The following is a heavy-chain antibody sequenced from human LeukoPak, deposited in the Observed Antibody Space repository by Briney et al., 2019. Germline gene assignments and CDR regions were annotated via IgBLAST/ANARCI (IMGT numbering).Heavy chain of an antibody. CDR3: AKGAVTTIDY. Sequence: PGRSLRLSCAASGFTFDDYAMHWVRQAPGKGLEWVSGISWNSGSIGYADSVKGRFTISRDNAKNSLYLQMNSLRAEDMALYYCAKGAVTTIDYWGQGTLVTVSS. CDR2: ISWNSGSI. V-gene: IGHV3-9*03. J-gene: IGHJ4*02. D-gene: IGHD4-17*01. CDR1: GFTFDDYA.